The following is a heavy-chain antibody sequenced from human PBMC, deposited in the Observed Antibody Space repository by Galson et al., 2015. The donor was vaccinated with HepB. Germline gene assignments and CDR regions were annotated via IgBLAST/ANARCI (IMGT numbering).Heavy chain of an antibody. V-gene: IGHV1-69*13. CDR2: IIPIFGTA. CDR3: ARALGIAAAGTGYAFDI. CDR1: GGTFSSYA. D-gene: IGHD6-13*01. Sequence: SVKVSCKASGGTFSSYAISWVRQAPGQGLEWMGGIIPIFGTANYAQKFQGRVTITADESTSTAYMELSSLRSEDTAVYYCARALGIAAAGTGYAFDIWGQGTMVTVSS. J-gene: IGHJ3*02.